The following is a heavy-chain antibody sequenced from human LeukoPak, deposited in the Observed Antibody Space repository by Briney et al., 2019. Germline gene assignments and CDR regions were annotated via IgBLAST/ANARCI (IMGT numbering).Heavy chain of an antibody. CDR2: ISWNSGSI. Sequence: SGGSLRLSCAASGFTFDDYAMHWVRQAPGKGLEWVSGISWNSGSIGYADSVKGRFTISRDNAKNSLYLQMNSLRAEDTALYYCAKRSTGAFDIWGQGTMVTVSS. D-gene: IGHD2-8*02. V-gene: IGHV3-9*01. CDR3: AKRSTGAFDI. J-gene: IGHJ3*02. CDR1: GFTFDDYA.